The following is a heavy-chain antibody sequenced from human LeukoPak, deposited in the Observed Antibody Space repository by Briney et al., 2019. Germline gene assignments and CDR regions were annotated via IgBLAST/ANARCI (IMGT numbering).Heavy chain of an antibody. CDR3: ASGFVVVPAEAFDI. J-gene: IGHJ3*02. D-gene: IGHD2-2*01. Sequence: PGRSLRLSCAASGFTFSSYAMHWVRQAPGKGLEWVAVISYDGSNKYYADSVKGRFTISRDNSMNTLYLQMNSLRAEDTAVYYCASGFVVVPAEAFDIWGQGTMVTVSS. CDR1: GFTFSSYA. V-gene: IGHV3-30*04. CDR2: ISYDGSNK.